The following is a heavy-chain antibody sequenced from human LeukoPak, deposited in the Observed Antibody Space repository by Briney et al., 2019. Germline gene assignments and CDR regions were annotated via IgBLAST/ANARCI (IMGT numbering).Heavy chain of an antibody. D-gene: IGHD4-11*01. Sequence: PSETLSLTCTVSGGSISSSSYYWGWIRQPPGKGLEWIGYIYYSGSAYYNPSLKSRITIPVDTSKNQFSLKLSSVTAADTAVYYCARTTMESRNFDYWGQGTLVTVSS. CDR2: IYYSGSA. CDR1: GGSISSSSYY. V-gene: IGHV4-30-4*08. J-gene: IGHJ4*02. CDR3: ARTTMESRNFDY.